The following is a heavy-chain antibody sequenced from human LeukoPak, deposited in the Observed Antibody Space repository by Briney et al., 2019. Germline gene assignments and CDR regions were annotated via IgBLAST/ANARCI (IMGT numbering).Heavy chain of an antibody. CDR2: TYYRSKWYN. V-gene: IGHV6-1*01. CDR3: ARDLGNSGWYTFDY. D-gene: IGHD6-19*01. CDR1: GDSVSSNNGA. Sequence: SQTLSVTCAISGDSVSSNNGAWNWIRQSPSRGLEWLGRTYYRSKWYNDYAESMKGRITINSDTSKNAFSLQLNPVTPEDTAVYYCARDLGNSGWYTFDYWGQGTLVTVSS. J-gene: IGHJ4*02.